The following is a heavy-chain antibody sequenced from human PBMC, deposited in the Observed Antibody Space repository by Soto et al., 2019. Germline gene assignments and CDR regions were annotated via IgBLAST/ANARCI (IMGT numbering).Heavy chain of an antibody. Sequence: ASVKVSCKASGYTFTSYYMHWVRQAPGQGLEWMGIINPSGGSTSYAQKFQGRVTMTRDTSTSTVYMELSSLRSEDTAVYYCARLSWYYYDSSGYYRDYWGQGTLVTVSS. CDR1: GYTFTSYY. CDR3: ARLSWYYYDSSGYYRDY. V-gene: IGHV1-46*01. CDR2: INPSGGST. J-gene: IGHJ4*02. D-gene: IGHD3-22*01.